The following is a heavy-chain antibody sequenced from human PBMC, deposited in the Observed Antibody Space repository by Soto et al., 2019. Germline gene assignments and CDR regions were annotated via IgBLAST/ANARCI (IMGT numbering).Heavy chain of an antibody. D-gene: IGHD4-17*01. V-gene: IGHV4-30-2*05. CDR2: IYYSGST. CDR3: ARTTVTTSSEYFQH. J-gene: IGHJ1*01. Sequence: SETLSLTCAVSGGSVSSGGYSWSWIRQPPGKGLEWIGYIYYSGSTYYNPSLKSRVTISVDTSKNQFSLKLSSVTAADTAVYYCARTTVTTSSEYFQHWGQGTLVTVSS. CDR1: GGSVSSGGYS.